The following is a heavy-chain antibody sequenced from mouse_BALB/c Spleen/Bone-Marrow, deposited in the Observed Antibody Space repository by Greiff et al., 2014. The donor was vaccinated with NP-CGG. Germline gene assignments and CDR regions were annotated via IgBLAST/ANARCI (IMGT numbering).Heavy chain of an antibody. Sequence: VQLQQSGAELVRPGTSVKVSCKASGYAFTNYLIEWIKQRPGQGLEWIGVSNPGSGGTNYNEKFKGKATLTADKSSSTAYMQLSSLTSDDSAVYFCARETVRGLAYWGQGTLVTVSA. V-gene: IGHV1-54*01. CDR2: SNPGSGGT. J-gene: IGHJ3*01. CDR3: ARETVRGLAY. D-gene: IGHD3-2*01. CDR1: GYAFTNYL.